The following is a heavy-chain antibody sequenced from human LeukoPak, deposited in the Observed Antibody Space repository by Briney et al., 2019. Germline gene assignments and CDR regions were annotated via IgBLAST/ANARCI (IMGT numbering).Heavy chain of an antibody. CDR2: INHSGST. Sequence: SGTLSLTCAVYGGSFSGYYWSWIRQPPGKGLEWIGEINHSGSTNYNPSLKSRVTISVDTSKNQFSLKLSSVTAADTAVYYCARGLYYYDSSGYYYVAFDIWGQGTMVTVSS. D-gene: IGHD3-22*01. CDR3: ARGLYYYDSSGYYYVAFDI. V-gene: IGHV4-34*01. CDR1: GGSFSGYY. J-gene: IGHJ3*02.